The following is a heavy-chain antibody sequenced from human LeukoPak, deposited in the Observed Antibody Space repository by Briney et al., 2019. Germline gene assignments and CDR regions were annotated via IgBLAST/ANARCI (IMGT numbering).Heavy chain of an antibody. V-gene: IGHV4-4*07. CDR3: ARDSNILTGYTFDY. D-gene: IGHD3-9*01. CDR2: IYTSGST. CDR1: GGSISSYY. Sequence: SETLSLTCTVSGGSISSYYWSWIRQPAGKGLEWIGRIYTSGSTNYNPSLKSRVTVSVDTSKNQFSLKLSSVTAADTAVYYCARDSNILTGYTFDYWGQGTLVTVSS. J-gene: IGHJ4*02.